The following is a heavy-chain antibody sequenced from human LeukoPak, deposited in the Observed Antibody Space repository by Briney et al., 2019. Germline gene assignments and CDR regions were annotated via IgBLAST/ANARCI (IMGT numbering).Heavy chain of an antibody. Sequence: ETLSLTCTVSGGSISSSSYYWGWIRQPPGKGLEWVSYISSSSSTIYCADSVKGRFTISRDNAKNSLYLQMNSLRAEDTAVYYCARDDERGYRKPLDYWGQGTLVTVSS. V-gene: IGHV3-48*01. CDR1: GGSISSSS. D-gene: IGHD6-13*01. CDR2: ISSSSSTI. CDR3: ARDDERGYRKPLDY. J-gene: IGHJ4*02.